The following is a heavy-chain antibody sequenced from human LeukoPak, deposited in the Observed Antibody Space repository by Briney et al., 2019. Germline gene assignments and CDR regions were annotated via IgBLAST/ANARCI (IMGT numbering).Heavy chain of an antibody. J-gene: IGHJ4*02. Sequence: SETLSLTCTVSGGSISSGSYYWSWMRQPAGKGLEWIGRIYTSGSTNYNPSLKSRVTISVDTSKNQFSLKLSSVIAADTAVYYCARATTPDIAAAGTFDYWGQGTLVTVSS. CDR3: ARATTPDIAAAGTFDY. D-gene: IGHD6-13*01. CDR2: IYTSGST. CDR1: GGSISSGSYY. V-gene: IGHV4-61*02.